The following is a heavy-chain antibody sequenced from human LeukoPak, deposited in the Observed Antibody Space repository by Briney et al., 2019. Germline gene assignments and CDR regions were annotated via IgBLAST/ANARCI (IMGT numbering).Heavy chain of an antibody. CDR1: GFTFSDYY. V-gene: IGHV3-11*04. J-gene: IGHJ5*02. CDR3: ARVDIVVVPAASEGVDP. CDR2: ISSSGSTI. D-gene: IGHD2-2*03. Sequence: GGSLRLSCAASGFTFSDYYMSWIRQAPGKGLEWVSYISSSGSTIYYADSVKGRFTISRDNAKNSLYLQMNSLRVEDTAVYYCARVDIVVVPAASEGVDPWGQGTLVTVSS.